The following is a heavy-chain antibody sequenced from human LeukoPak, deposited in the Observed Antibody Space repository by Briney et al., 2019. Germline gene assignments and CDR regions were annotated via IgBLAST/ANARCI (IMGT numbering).Heavy chain of an antibody. CDR2: IVPGSGNT. CDR1: GFTFSSSG. CDR3: AAVLGQQLVYYGMDV. J-gene: IGHJ6*02. D-gene: IGHD6-13*01. V-gene: IGHV1-58*02. Sequence: TSVKVSCKGSGFTFSSSGMQWVRQARGQRLEWIGWIVPGSGNTNYAQKFQERVTFTRDMSTSTAYMELSGLRSEDTAVYYCAAVLGQQLVYYGMDVWGQGTTVTVSS.